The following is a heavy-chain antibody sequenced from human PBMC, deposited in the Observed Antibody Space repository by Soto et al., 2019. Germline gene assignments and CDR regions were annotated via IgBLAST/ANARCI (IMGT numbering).Heavy chain of an antibody. CDR1: GGTFSSYA. CDR3: ARAPIQPPWITYYGMDV. V-gene: IGHV1-69*12. J-gene: IGHJ6*02. CDR2: IIPIFGTA. D-gene: IGHD5-12*01. Sequence: QVQLVQSGAEVKKPGSSVKVSCKASGGTFSSYAISWVRQAPGQGLEWMGGIIPIFGTANYAQKFQGRVTITADESTSTAYRELSSLRSEDTAVYYCARAPIQPPWITYYGMDVWGQGTTVTVSS.